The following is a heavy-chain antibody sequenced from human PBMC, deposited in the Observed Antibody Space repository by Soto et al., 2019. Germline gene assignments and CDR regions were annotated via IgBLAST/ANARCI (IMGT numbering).Heavy chain of an antibody. CDR3: AKEGGLSGSYYISSSYYFDY. V-gene: IGHV3-30*18. CDR2: ISYDGSNT. Sequence: QVQLVESGGGVVQPGRSLRLSCVASGFTFSSYGMHWVRQAPGKGLEWVAIISYDGSNTYYADSVKGRFTISRDNSKKTLYLQMNSLRAADTSVYYCAKEGGLSGSYYISSSYYFDYWGQGTLVTVSS. J-gene: IGHJ4*02. D-gene: IGHD1-26*01. CDR1: GFTFSSYG.